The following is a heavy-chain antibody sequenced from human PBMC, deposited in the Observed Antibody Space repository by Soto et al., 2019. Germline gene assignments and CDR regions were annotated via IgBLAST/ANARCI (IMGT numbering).Heavy chain of an antibody. CDR1: GFTFSTYG. Sequence: PGGSLRLSCAASGFTFSTYGMHWVRQAPGKGLEWVALISYDGGNEYYADSVKGRFTILRDNSKNTLYLQMNSLRAEDTAVYYCAYSSTPFDYWGQGTLVTVSS. V-gene: IGHV3-30*03. CDR2: ISYDGGNE. D-gene: IGHD6-13*01. CDR3: AYSSTPFDY. J-gene: IGHJ4*02.